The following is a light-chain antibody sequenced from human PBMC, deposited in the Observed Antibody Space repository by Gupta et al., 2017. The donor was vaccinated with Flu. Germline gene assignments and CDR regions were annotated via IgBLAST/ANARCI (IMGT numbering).Light chain of an antibody. V-gene: IGLV3-19*01. CDR3: NSRDSSGNHVV. CDR1: SLRRYY. J-gene: IGLJ2*01. Sequence: SSELTQDPAVSVALGQTVRITCQGDSLRRYYANWYQQKPGQAPVVVMYGKNNRPSGIPDRFSGSSSGNTASLTITGAQAEDEADYYCNSRDSSGNHVVFGGGTKLTVL. CDR2: GKN.